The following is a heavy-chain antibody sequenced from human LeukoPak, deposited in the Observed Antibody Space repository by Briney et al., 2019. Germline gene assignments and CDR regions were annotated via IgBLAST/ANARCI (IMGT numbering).Heavy chain of an antibody. CDR3: TRPSSGSPSYAFDI. Sequence: ASVKVSCKASGYTFTGYYMHWVRQAPGQGLEWMGRINPNNGGTNYAQKFQGRVTMTGDTSISTAYMELSSLRSDDTAVYYCTRPSSGSPSYAFDIWGQGTMVTVSS. J-gene: IGHJ3*02. D-gene: IGHD3-22*01. V-gene: IGHV1-2*06. CDR2: INPNNGGT. CDR1: GYTFTGYY.